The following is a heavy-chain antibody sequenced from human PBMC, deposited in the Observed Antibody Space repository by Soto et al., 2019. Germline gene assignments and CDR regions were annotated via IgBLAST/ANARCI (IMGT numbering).Heavy chain of an antibody. CDR2: IHYSGST. Sequence: PSETLSLTCTVSGGSISGYYWSWIRQPPGKGLEWIGYIHYSGSTNYNPSLKSRVTISLDTSKNQFSLNLSSVTAADTAVYHWARGTELLGSEEYFHHWGQGTLVTVS. J-gene: IGHJ1*01. CDR1: GGSISGYY. V-gene: IGHV4-59*08. CDR3: ARGTELLGSEEYFHH. D-gene: IGHD3-10*02.